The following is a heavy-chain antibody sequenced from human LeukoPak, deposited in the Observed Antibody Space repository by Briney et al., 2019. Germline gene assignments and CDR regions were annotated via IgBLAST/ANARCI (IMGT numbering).Heavy chain of an antibody. V-gene: IGHV4-61*02. D-gene: IGHD6-6*01. J-gene: IGHJ4*02. CDR1: GGSISSGSYY. CDR3: ARAYSSSFAPFDY. CDR2: IYTSGST. Sequence: PSETLSLTCAVSGGSISSGSYYWSWIRQPAGKGLEWIGRIYTSGSTNYNPSLKSRVTISVDTSKNQFSLKLSSVTAADTAVYYCARAYSSSFAPFDYWGQGTLVTVSS.